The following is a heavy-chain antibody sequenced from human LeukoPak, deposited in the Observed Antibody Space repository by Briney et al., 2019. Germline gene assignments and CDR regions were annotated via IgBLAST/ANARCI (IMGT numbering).Heavy chain of an antibody. CDR1: GFTFSSYA. D-gene: IGHD2-15*01. V-gene: IGHV3-30*04. J-gene: IGHJ4*02. CDR2: KSYDGSNK. CDR3: AKQLGYCSDGSCYFPY. Sequence: EGSLRLSCAASGFTFSSYAMHWVRQAPGKGLEWVAVKSYDGSNKYYADSVKGRFTISRDNSKNTLYLQMNSLRAEDTAVYYCAKQLGYCSDGSCYFPYWGQGTLVTVSS.